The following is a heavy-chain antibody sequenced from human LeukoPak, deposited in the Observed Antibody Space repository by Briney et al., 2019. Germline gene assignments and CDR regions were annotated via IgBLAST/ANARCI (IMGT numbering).Heavy chain of an antibody. J-gene: IGHJ6*03. Sequence: PSETLSLTCAVYGGSFSGYYWSWFRQPPGKGLEWIGEINHSGSTNYNPSLKSRVTISVDTSKNQFSLKLSSVTAADTAEYYCARGTATGTDYYYYMDVWGKGTTVTVSS. D-gene: IGHD6-13*01. CDR2: INHSGST. V-gene: IGHV4-34*01. CDR3: ARGTATGTDYYYYMDV. CDR1: GGSFSGYY.